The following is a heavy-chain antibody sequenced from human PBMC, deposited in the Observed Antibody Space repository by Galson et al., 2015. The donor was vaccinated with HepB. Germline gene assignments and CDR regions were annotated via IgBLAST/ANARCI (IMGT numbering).Heavy chain of an antibody. J-gene: IGHJ3*02. CDR2: INHSGST. Sequence: ETLSLTCAVYGGSFSGYYWSWIRQPPGKGLEWIGEINHSGSTNYNPSLKSRVTISVDTSKNQFSLKLSSVTAADTAVYYCARGGRKNSRKNAFDIWGQGTMVTVSS. D-gene: IGHD6-13*01. CDR1: GGSFSGYY. CDR3: ARGGRKNSRKNAFDI. V-gene: IGHV4-34*01.